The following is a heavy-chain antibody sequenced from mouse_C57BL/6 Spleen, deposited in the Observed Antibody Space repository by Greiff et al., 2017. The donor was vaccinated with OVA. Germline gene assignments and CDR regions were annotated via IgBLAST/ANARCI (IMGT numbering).Heavy chain of an antibody. CDR1: GYAFTNYL. J-gene: IGHJ2*01. V-gene: IGHV1-54*01. D-gene: IGHD1-1*01. CDR2: INPGSGGT. CDR3: ARAATVVALDD. Sequence: QVQLQQSGAELVRPGTSVKVSCKASGYAFTNYLIEWVKQRPGQGLEWIGVINPGSGGTTYNAKFKGKATLTADKYSSTAYMQLSSLTSEDSAVNFGARAATVVALDDWGQGTTLTVSS.